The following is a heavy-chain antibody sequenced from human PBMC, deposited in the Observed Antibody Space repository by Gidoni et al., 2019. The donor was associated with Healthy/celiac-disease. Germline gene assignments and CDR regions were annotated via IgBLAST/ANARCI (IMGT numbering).Heavy chain of an antibody. CDR2: IYWNDDK. J-gene: IGHJ5*02. D-gene: IGHD3-10*01. CDR1: GFSLSTSGVG. Sequence: QITLKESGPTLVKPTQTLTLTCTFSGFSLSTSGVGVGWIRQPPGKALEWLALIYWNDDKRYSPSLKSRLTITKDTSKNQVVLTMTNMDPVDTATYYCAHKGPLLWGYNWFDPWGQGTLVTVSS. V-gene: IGHV2-5*01. CDR3: AHKGPLLWGYNWFDP.